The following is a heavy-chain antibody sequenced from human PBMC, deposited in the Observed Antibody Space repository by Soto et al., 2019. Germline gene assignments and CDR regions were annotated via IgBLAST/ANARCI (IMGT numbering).Heavy chain of an antibody. D-gene: IGHD3-16*02. CDR1: GGSVTNSSYY. Sequence: SETLSLTCTVSGGSVTNSSYYWGWIRQSPGKGLAWIGSVYYRGRSYSKSSVKSRVTISVDTSKNQFSLNLNSVTASDTAVYFCVAQRTPVIPTAYLDYGGPGALVTLSS. CDR2: VYYRGRS. CDR3: VAQRTPVIPTAYLDY. J-gene: IGHJ4*02. V-gene: IGHV4-39*01.